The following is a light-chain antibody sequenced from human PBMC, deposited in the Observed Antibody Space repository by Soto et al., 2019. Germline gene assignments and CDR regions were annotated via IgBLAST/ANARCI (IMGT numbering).Light chain of an antibody. CDR3: QQRGGWPLT. CDR2: DAS. J-gene: IGKJ4*01. V-gene: IGKV3-11*01. Sequence: EIVLTQSPATLSLSPGERAALSCRASQGVGRFLAWYQQKPGQAPRLLIYDASNRATGIPARFSGSGSVTDFTLAIDNLEPEDFPVYYCQQRGGWPLTFGGGTKV. CDR1: QGVGRF.